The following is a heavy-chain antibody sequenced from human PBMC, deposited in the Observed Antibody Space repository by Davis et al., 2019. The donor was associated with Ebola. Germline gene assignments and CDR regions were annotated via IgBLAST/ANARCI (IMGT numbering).Heavy chain of an antibody. D-gene: IGHD6-19*01. CDR1: GFTFSNYR. CDR3: ARGPHYSSGWPSSGMDI. J-gene: IGHJ6*04. Sequence: GESLKISCAASGFTFSNYRMPWVRQAPGTGLEWVAAMWYDGVNKFYADSVKGRFTISRDTSKKISYLQMNSLRAEDTAVYYCARGPHYSSGWPSSGMDIWGKGTTVTVSS. V-gene: IGHV3-33*01. CDR2: MWYDGVNK.